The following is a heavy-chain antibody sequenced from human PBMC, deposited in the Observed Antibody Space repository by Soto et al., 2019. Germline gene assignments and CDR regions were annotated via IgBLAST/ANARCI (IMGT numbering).Heavy chain of an antibody. CDR3: AAGGYCSSTSCQVPVFLTSGYYGMDV. D-gene: IGHD2-2*03. CDR1: GYSFTSYW. CDR2: IHPGDSDT. J-gene: IGHJ6*02. Sequence: GESLKISCKGSGYSFTSYWIGWVRQMPGKGLEWMGIIHPGDSDTRYSPSFQGQVTISADKSISTAYMELSSLRSEDTAVYYCAAGGYCSSTSCQVPVFLTSGYYGMDVWGQGTTVTVSS. V-gene: IGHV5-51*01.